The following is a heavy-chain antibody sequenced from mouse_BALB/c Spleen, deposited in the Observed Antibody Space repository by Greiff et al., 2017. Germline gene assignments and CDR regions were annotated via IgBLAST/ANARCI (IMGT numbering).Heavy chain of an antibody. V-gene: IGHV5-12-1*01. D-gene: IGHD1-1*01. CDR1: GFAFSSYD. J-gene: IGHJ2*01. CDR3: ARRGITTGYYFDY. Sequence: EVQLVESGGGLVKPGGSLKLSCAASGFAFSSYDMSWVRQTPEKRLEWVAYISSGGGSTYYPDTVKGRFTISRDNAKNTLYLQMSSLKSEDTAMYYCARRGITTGYYFDYWGQGTTLTVSS. CDR2: ISSGGGST.